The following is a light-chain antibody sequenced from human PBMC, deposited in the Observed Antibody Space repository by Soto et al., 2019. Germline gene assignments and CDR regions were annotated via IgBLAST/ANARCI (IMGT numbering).Light chain of an antibody. CDR1: QSVSSD. Sequence: IVMTQSPATLSVSPGERATLSCRASQSVSSDLAWYHQKPGQAPRLLIYGASTRATGIPARFSGSGSGTEFTLTINSLQSEDFAVYYCQQYNNWTRPFRQGTKVDIX. CDR3: QQYNNWTRP. V-gene: IGKV3-15*01. CDR2: GAS. J-gene: IGKJ1*01.